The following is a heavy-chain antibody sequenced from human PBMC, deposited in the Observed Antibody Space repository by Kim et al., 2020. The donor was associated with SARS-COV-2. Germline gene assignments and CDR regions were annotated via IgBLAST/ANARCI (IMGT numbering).Heavy chain of an antibody. D-gene: IGHD6-13*01. Sequence: GGSLRLSCAASGLTFSNYWMTWVRQAPGKGLEWLVNIKKDGSEKYYVDSVKGRFTISRDNAKNTLFLQMNSLRAEDTAVYYCARGGSDSSWYWIYWGQGT. V-gene: IGHV3-7*01. J-gene: IGHJ4*02. CDR2: IKKDGSEK. CDR3: ARGGSDSSWYWIY. CDR1: GLTFSNYW.